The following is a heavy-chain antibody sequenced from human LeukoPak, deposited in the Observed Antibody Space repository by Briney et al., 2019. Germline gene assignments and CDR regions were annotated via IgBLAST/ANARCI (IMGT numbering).Heavy chain of an antibody. D-gene: IGHD3-22*01. CDR3: ARGAYDSSGYYFGWFDP. CDR1: GGTFSSYA. CDR2: IIPIFGTA. V-gene: IGHV1-69*01. Sequence: SVKVSCKASGGTFSSYAISWVRQAPGQGLEWMGGIIPIFGTANYAQKFQGRVTITADESTSTAYMELSSLRSEDTAVYYCARGAYDSSGYYFGWFDPWGRGTLVTVSS. J-gene: IGHJ5*02.